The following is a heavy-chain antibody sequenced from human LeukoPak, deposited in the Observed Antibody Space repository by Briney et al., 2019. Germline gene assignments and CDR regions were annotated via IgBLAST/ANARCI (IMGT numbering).Heavy chain of an antibody. J-gene: IGHJ6*02. CDR3: ASGARGPGDSSSWPDYYYYYGMDV. D-gene: IGHD6-13*01. CDR2: IYTSGST. CDR1: GGSISSYY. V-gene: IGHV4-4*07. Sequence: SETLSLTCTVAGGSISSYYWSWIRQPAGKGLEWIGRIYTSGSTNYNPSLKSRVTMSVDTSKNQFSLKLSSVTAADTAVYYCASGARGPGDSSSWPDYYYYYGMDVWGQGTTVTVSS.